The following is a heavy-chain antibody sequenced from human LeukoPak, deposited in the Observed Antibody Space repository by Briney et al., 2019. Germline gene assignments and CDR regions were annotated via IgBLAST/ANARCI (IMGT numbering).Heavy chain of an antibody. J-gene: IGHJ1*01. D-gene: IGHD6-13*01. Sequence: PGGSLRLSCAASGFTVSSNYMSWVRQAPGKGLEWVSVIYSGGSTYYADSVKGRFTISRDNSKNTLYLQMNSLRAEATAVYYCARALDETIAAGHPSAAYFQHWGPGTLVTVSS. CDR2: IYSGGST. CDR1: GFTVSSNY. V-gene: IGHV3-66*01. CDR3: ARALDETIAAGHPSAAYFQH.